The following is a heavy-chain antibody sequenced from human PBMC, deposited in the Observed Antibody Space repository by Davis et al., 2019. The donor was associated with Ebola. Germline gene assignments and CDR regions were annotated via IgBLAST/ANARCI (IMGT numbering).Heavy chain of an antibody. J-gene: IGHJ4*02. CDR3: ARDYWESLDY. V-gene: IGHV4-59*01. Sequence: PSETLSLTCTVSGGSISGYQWAWVRQPPGKGLEYVGHIFNSGTAIYNSALKSRVTISLDASSNQFSLRLISVTAEDTAVYFCARDYWESLDYWGQGTPVTVSS. D-gene: IGHD2-8*02. CDR1: GGSISGYQ. CDR2: IFNSGTA.